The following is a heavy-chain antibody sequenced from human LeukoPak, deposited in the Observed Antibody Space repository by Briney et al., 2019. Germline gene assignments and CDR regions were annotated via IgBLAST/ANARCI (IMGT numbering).Heavy chain of an antibody. J-gene: IGHJ1*01. V-gene: IGHV3-21*01. CDR2: ISSSSSYI. CDR1: GFTFSSYS. CDR3: AIQKADLITMVRGIIAF. Sequence: PGGSLRLSCAASGFTFSSYSMNWVRQAPGKGLEWVSSISSSSSYIYYADSVKGRFTISRDNAKNSLYLQMNGLRAEDTAVYYCAIQKADLITMVRGIIAFWGQGTLVTVSS. D-gene: IGHD3-10*01.